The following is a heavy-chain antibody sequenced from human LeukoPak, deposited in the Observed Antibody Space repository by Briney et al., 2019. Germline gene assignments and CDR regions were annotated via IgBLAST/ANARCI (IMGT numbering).Heavy chain of an antibody. Sequence: ASVKVSCKASGYTFTSYYMHWVRQAPGQGLEWMGIINPSGGSTSYAQKFQGRVTMTRDTSTSTVYMELSSLRSEDTAVCYCARSTVTTFAFDIWGQGTMVTVSS. V-gene: IGHV1-46*01. CDR3: ARSTVTTFAFDI. J-gene: IGHJ3*02. CDR1: GYTFTSYY. CDR2: INPSGGST. D-gene: IGHD4-17*01.